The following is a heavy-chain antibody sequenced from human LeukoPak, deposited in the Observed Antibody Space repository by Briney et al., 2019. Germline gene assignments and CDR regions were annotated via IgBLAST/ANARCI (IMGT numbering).Heavy chain of an antibody. D-gene: IGHD6-19*01. J-gene: IGHJ4*02. CDR1: GGSFSGYY. Sequence: PSETLSLTCVIYGGSFSGYYWSWIRQPPGKGLEWIGEINHSGSTNCSPSLKSRLTLSVDTSKNQFSLKLSSVTAADTAVYYCARAAGYFDFWGQGALVTVSS. CDR2: INHSGST. CDR3: ARAAGYFDF. V-gene: IGHV4-34*01.